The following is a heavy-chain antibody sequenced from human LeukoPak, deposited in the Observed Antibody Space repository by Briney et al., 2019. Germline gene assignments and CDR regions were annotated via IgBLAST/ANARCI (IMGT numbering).Heavy chain of an antibody. CDR2: IKQDGSEK. J-gene: IGHJ4*02. CDR3: ARRYFDS. Sequence: LEWVANIKQDGSEKYYVDSVKGRFTISRDNAKNSLFLQMNSLRAEDTAMYYCARRYFDSWGQGTLVTVSS. V-gene: IGHV3-7*03.